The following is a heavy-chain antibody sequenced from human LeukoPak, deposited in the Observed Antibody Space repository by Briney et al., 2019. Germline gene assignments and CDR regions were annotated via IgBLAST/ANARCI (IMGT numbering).Heavy chain of an antibody. Sequence: SETLSLTCTVSGGSIRSGAYYWSWIRQHPGKGLEWIGYIYYSGSTYYNPSLKSRVTISVDTSKYQFSLKLSSVTAADTAVYYCARDRLYGDYDRVCDYWGQGTLVTVSS. V-gene: IGHV4-31*03. CDR1: GGSIRSGAYY. J-gene: IGHJ4*02. CDR2: IYYSGST. D-gene: IGHD4-17*01. CDR3: ARDRLYGDYDRVCDY.